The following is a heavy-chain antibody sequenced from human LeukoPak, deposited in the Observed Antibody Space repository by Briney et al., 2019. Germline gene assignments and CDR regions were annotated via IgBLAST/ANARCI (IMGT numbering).Heavy chain of an antibody. CDR1: GYTFTSYY. D-gene: IGHD3-3*01. Sequence: ASVKVSCKASGYTFTSYYMHWVRQAPGQGLEWMGIINPSGGSTSYAQKFQGRVTMTTDTSTNTAYMELRSLTSDDTAVYYCGRDFFRFLEWPNWFDLWGQGTLVTVSS. CDR2: INPSGGST. V-gene: IGHV1-46*01. J-gene: IGHJ5*02. CDR3: GRDFFRFLEWPNWFDL.